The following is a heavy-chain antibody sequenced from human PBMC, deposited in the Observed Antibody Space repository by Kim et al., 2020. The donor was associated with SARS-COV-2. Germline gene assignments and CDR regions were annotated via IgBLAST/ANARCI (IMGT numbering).Heavy chain of an antibody. Sequence: GGSLRLSCAASGFTFSDYYMSWIRQAPGKGLEWVSYISSSGSTIYYADSVKGRFAISRDNAKNSLYLQMNSLRAEDTAVYYCARDGGVYSSSWYVSVKNYYYYYGMDVWGQGTTVTVSS. CDR1: GFTFSDYY. D-gene: IGHD6-13*01. J-gene: IGHJ6*02. V-gene: IGHV3-11*01. CDR3: ARDGGVYSSSWYVSVKNYYYYYGMDV. CDR2: ISSSGSTI.